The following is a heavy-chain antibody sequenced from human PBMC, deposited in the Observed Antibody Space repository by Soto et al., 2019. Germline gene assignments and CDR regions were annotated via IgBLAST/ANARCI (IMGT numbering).Heavy chain of an antibody. CDR3: AKDPMTTVTTATFNYYYYYMDV. V-gene: IGHV3-23*01. J-gene: IGHJ6*03. CDR2: ISGSGGST. CDR1: GFTFSSYA. Sequence: WGSLRLSCAASGFTFSSYAMSWVRQAPGKGLEWVSAISGSGGSTYYADSVKGRFTISRDNSKNTLYLQMNSLRAEDTAVYYCAKDPMTTVTTATFNYYYYYMDVWGKGTTVTVSS. D-gene: IGHD4-4*01.